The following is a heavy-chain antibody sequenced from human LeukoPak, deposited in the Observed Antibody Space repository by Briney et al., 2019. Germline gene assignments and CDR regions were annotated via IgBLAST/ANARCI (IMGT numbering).Heavy chain of an antibody. V-gene: IGHV4-34*01. Sequence: SETLSLTCAVYGGSFSGYYWSWIRQPPGEWLEWIGEINHSGSTNYNPSLKSRVTISVDTSKNQFSLKLSSVTAADTAVYYCARGGIAAAGTTDYWGQGTLVTVSS. D-gene: IGHD6-13*01. CDR3: ARGGIAAAGTTDY. CDR1: GGSFSGYY. CDR2: INHSGST. J-gene: IGHJ4*02.